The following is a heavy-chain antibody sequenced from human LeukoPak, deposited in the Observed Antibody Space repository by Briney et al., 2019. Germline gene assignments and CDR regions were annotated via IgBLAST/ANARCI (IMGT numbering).Heavy chain of an antibody. CDR2: ISAGGDT. D-gene: IGHD3-10*01. J-gene: IGHJ3*02. V-gene: IGHV3-13*01. Sequence: PGGSLRLSCAASGFTFSTYDMHWVRQATGKGLEWASGISAGGDTYYSGSVKGRFTISRENAKKSLYLQMNSLRGGDTAVYYCARSVGELGNAFDIWGQGTMVTVSS. CDR1: GFTFSTYD. CDR3: ARSVGELGNAFDI.